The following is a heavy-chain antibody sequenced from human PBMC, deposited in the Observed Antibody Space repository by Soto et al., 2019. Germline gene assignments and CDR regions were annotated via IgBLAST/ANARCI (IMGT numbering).Heavy chain of an antibody. CDR2: TYYRSKWYN. V-gene: IGHV6-1*01. Sequence: PSQTLSLTCVISGDSVSSNSAAWNWIRQSPSRGLEWLGRTYYRSKWYNDYAVSVKSRITINPDTSKNQFSLQLNSVTPEDTAVYYCATSLVVVVPAAPSDYYYYGMDVWGQGTTVTVSS. CDR3: ATSLVVVVPAAPSDYYYYGMDV. J-gene: IGHJ6*02. D-gene: IGHD2-2*01. CDR1: GDSVSSNSAA.